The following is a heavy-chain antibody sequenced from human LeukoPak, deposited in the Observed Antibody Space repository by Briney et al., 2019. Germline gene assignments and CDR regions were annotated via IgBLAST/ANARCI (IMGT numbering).Heavy chain of an antibody. CDR3: ARIGVPRNIAVPGPDV. D-gene: IGHD6-19*01. CDR2: INANSGGT. J-gene: IGHJ4*02. CDR1: GGTFSSYA. Sequence: ASVKVSCKASGGTFSSYAISWVRQAPGQGLEWMGWINANSGGTNYAQNFQGRVTMTRDTSITTAYMELSSLTSDDTAVYYCARIGVPRNIAVPGPDVWGQGTLVTVSS. V-gene: IGHV1-2*02.